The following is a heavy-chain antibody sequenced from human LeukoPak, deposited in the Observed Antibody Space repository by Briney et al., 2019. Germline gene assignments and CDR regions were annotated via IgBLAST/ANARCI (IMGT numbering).Heavy chain of an antibody. CDR1: GFTFSSYW. Sequence: GGSLKLSCAASGFTFSSYWMHWVRQAPGKGLVWVSRFNSDGSSTSYADSVKGRFTISRDNAKNTLYLQMNSLRAEDTAVYYCARGPWFGADYWGQGTLVTVSS. V-gene: IGHV3-74*01. CDR2: FNSDGSST. D-gene: IGHD3-10*01. CDR3: ARGPWFGADY. J-gene: IGHJ4*02.